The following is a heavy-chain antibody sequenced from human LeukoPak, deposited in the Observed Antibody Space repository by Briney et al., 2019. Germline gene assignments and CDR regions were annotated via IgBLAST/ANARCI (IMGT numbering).Heavy chain of an antibody. CDR3: ARGLGIEGYWYFDL. D-gene: IGHD7-27*01. CDR2: ISTASNP. J-gene: IGHJ2*01. V-gene: IGHV3-13*05. CDR1: GFTVRSYD. Sequence: GGSLRLSCAASGFTVRSYDMHWVRQVAGKGLEWVSAISTASNPHYAASVQGRFTIFRANAENSLYLQMNSLSAEDTAVYYCARGLGIEGYWYFDLWGRGTLVTVSS.